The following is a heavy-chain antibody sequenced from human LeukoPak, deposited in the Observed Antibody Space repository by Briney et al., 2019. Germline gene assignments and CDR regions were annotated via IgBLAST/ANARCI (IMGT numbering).Heavy chain of an antibody. CDR3: ARGSHYYLNWFDP. CDR1: GGSIGSSSYY. D-gene: IGHD3-22*01. V-gene: IGHV4-39*01. CDR2: IYYSGST. J-gene: IGHJ5*02. Sequence: SETLSLTCTVSGGSIGSSSYYWGWIRQPPGKGLEWIGSIYYSGSTYYNPSLKSRVTISVDTSKNQFSLKLSSVTAADTAVYYCARGSHYYLNWFDPWGQGTLVTVSS.